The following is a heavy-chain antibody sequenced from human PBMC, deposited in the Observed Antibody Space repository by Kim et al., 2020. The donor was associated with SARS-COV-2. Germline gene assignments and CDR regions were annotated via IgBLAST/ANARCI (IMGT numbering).Heavy chain of an antibody. CDR2: ISGNCRTT. Sequence: GGSLRLSCAASGFTFSTYAMSWVRQAPGKGLECVSAISGNCRTTSYADSVRGRFTISRDNSKNTLYLQMNSLRAEDTAIYYCAKSLFGGCDYWGQGTLVTVSS. CDR3: AKSLFGGCDY. CDR1: GFTFSTYA. V-gene: IGHV3-23*01. D-gene: IGHD3-10*02. J-gene: IGHJ4*02.